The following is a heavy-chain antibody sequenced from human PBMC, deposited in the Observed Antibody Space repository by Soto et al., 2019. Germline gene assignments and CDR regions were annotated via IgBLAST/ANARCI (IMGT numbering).Heavy chain of an antibody. Sequence: ASVKVSCNASGYTFTSYDINWVRQATGQGLEWMGGITPICGTATYAQKFQGRVTITTDDSMSTAYMELSSLRSEDTAVYYCARVLAAAGTSYYYGMDVWGQGTTVTVSS. CDR3: ARVLAAAGTSYYYGMDV. D-gene: IGHD6-13*01. CDR1: GYTFTSYD. V-gene: IGHV1-69*05. J-gene: IGHJ6*02. CDR2: ITPICGTA.